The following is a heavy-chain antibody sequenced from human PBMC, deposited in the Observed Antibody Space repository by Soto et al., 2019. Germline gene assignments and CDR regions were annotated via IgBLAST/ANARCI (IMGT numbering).Heavy chain of an antibody. Sequence: VQLVESGGGLVQPGGSLRLYCVGSGFMFDSFAMNWVRQAPGKGLEWVAYINGGSDSIYYAESVKGRFTISRDNARNSLSLQMNSLSDEETAVYYCAKSGDSAGWGIDFWGQGTLVTVSS. D-gene: IGHD6-19*01. V-gene: IGHV3-48*02. CDR1: GFMFDSFA. CDR2: INGGSDSI. J-gene: IGHJ4*02. CDR3: AKSGDSAGWGIDF.